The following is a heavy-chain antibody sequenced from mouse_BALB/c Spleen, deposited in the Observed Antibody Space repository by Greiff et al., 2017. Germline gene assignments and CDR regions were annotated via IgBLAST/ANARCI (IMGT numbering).Heavy chain of an antibody. Sequence: EVQLVESGGDLVKPGGSLKLSCAASGFTFSSYGMSWVRQTPDKRLEWVATISSGGSYTYYPDSVKGRFTISRDNAKNTLYLQMSSLKSEDTAMYYCARMGNDYDADYAMDYWGQGTSVTVSA. CDR1: GFTFSSYG. J-gene: IGHJ4*01. D-gene: IGHD2-4*01. V-gene: IGHV5-6*01. CDR2: ISSGGSYT. CDR3: ARMGNDYDADYAMDY.